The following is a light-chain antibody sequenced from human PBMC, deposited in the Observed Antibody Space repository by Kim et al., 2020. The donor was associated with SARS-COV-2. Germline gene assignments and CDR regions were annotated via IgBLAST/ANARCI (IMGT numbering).Light chain of an antibody. CDR1: QNIDSY. J-gene: IGKJ2*01. CDR3: QQSGTTPYT. Sequence: DIQMTQSPSALSASVGDRVTMSCRSSQNIDSYLYWYQQKPGKAPKLLIYAASSLHSGVPSRFSGSGSGTDFTLTISNLQPEDFAIYYCQQSGTTPYTFGQGTKLEI. V-gene: IGKV1-39*01. CDR2: AAS.